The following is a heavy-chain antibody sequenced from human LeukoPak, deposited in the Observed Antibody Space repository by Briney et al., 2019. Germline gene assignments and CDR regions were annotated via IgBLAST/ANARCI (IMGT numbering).Heavy chain of an antibody. D-gene: IGHD2-2*01. CDR3: AKSTSHRIDAFDI. CDR1: GFTFSSYG. J-gene: IGHJ3*02. CDR2: ISGSGGST. V-gene: IGHV3-23*01. Sequence: PGGSLRLSCAASGFTFSSYGMSWVRQAPGKGLEWVSAISGSGGSTYYADSVKGRFTISRDNSKNTLYLQMNSLRAEDTAVYYCAKSTSHRIDAFDIWGQGTMVTVSS.